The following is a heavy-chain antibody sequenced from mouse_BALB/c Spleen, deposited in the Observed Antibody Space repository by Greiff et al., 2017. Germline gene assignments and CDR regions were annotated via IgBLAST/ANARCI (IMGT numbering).Heavy chain of an antibody. D-gene: IGHD2-4*01. J-gene: IGHJ4*01. CDR3: ARSGDYEDYAMDY. Sequence: DVQLQQSGAELVTPGASVTLSCTASGFYIKDTYMHWVKQRPEQGLEWIGRIDPADGNTKHDPKFQGKATITADTYSNTAYLLLSSLTSEDATVYYCARSGDYEDYAMDYWGQGTSVTGSS. CDR1: GFYIKDTY. CDR2: IDPADGNT. V-gene: IGHV14-3*02.